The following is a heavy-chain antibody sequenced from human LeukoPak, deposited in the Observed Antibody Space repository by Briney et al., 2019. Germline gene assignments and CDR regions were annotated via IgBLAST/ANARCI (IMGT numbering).Heavy chain of an antibody. CDR3: ARRGLTGTIDY. J-gene: IGHJ4*02. CDR2: IYTSGST. Sequence: SETLSLTCTVSGDSISSSYWSWIRQPPGKGLEWIGYIYTSGSTNYNPSLKSRVTISVDTSKNQFSLKLSSVTAADTAVYYCARRGLTGTIDYWGQATLVTVSS. D-gene: IGHD1-7*01. CDR1: GDSISSSY. V-gene: IGHV4-4*09.